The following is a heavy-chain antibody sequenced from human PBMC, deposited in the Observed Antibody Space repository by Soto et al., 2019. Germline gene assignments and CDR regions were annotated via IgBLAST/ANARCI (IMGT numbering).Heavy chain of an antibody. D-gene: IGHD2-2*01. CDR2: ISGSGAYT. Sequence: GGSLRLSCAASGFTFSTYAMNWVRQPPGKGLEWVSSISGSGAYTYYADSVQGRFTISRDNSKNTLNLQMNSLRAEDTAVYYCARDRHPYSTKYYFDYWGQGTLVTAPQ. CDR1: GFTFSTYA. CDR3: ARDRHPYSTKYYFDY. J-gene: IGHJ4*02. V-gene: IGHV3-23*01.